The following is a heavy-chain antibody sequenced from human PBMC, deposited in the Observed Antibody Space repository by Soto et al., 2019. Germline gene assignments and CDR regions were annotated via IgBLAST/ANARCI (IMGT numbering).Heavy chain of an antibody. Sequence: GGSLRLSCAASGFTFSSYAMSWVRQAPGKGLEWVSIIDAGSSTYYADSVQGRFTISRDNSENTLHLQMNSLRAEDTAVYYCAKSPARGVIGHFDYWGQGIPVTVSS. CDR1: GFTFSSYA. D-gene: IGHD3-10*01. V-gene: IGHV3-23*01. CDR2: IDAGSST. J-gene: IGHJ4*02. CDR3: AKSPARGVIGHFDY.